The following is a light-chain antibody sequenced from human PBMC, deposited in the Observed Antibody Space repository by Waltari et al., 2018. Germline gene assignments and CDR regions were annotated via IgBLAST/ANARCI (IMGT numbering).Light chain of an antibody. CDR2: RND. V-gene: IGLV1-47*01. J-gene: IGLJ2*01. CDR1: SSNIGSSV. CDR3: AAWDDKLGGRWE. Sequence: QSVLTQPPSASGTPGQRVTISCSGSSSNIGSSVFNWYQQVPGTTPKLPIYRNDQRPSGVPDRFSGSKSGTSASLAISGLRSEDEADYYCAAWDDKLGGRWEFGGGTKLTVL.